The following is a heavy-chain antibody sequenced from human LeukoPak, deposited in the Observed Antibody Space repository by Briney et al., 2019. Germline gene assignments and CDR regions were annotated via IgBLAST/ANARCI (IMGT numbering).Heavy chain of an antibody. V-gene: IGHV4-59*12. J-gene: IGHJ6*03. CDR2: IYYTGST. Sequence: PSETLSLTCTVSGGSISSYYWSWIRQPPGKGLEWIGYIYYTGSTNYNPSLKSRVTISVDTSKNQFSLKLSSVTAADTAVYYCARERGYSFYYYYYMDVWGKGTTVTVSS. CDR1: GGSISSYY. CDR3: ARERGYSFYYYYYMDV. D-gene: IGHD5-18*01.